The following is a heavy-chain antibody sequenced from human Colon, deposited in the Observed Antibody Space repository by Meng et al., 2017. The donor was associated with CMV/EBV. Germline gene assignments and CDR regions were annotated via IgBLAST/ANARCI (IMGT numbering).Heavy chain of an antibody. V-gene: IGHV3-48*03. J-gene: IGHJ4*02. CDR2: ISSSGSTI. D-gene: IGHD2-8*01. CDR3: ARARSMLYPNHFDY. Sequence: GGSLRLSCAASGFTFSSYEMNWVRQAPGKGLEWVSYISSSGSTIYYADSVKGRFTISRDNAKNSLYLQMNSLRAEDTAVYYCARARSMLYPNHFDYWGQGTLVTVSS. CDR1: GFTFSSYE.